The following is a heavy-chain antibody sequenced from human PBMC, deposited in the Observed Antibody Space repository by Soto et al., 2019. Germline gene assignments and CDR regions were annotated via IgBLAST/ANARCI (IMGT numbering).Heavy chain of an antibody. CDR3: AKERPSIVVVITLEIDY. Sequence: HPGGSLRLSCAASGFTFSSYAMSWVRQAPGKGLEWVSAISGSGGSTYYADSVKGRFTISRDNSKNTLYLQMNSLRAEDTVVYYCAKERPSIVVVITLEIDYWGQGTLVTLSS. J-gene: IGHJ4*02. CDR2: ISGSGGST. D-gene: IGHD3-22*01. CDR1: GFTFSSYA. V-gene: IGHV3-23*01.